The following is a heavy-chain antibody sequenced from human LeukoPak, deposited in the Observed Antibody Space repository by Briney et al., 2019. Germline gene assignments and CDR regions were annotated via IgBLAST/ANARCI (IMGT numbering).Heavy chain of an antibody. V-gene: IGHV1-2*02. Sequence: ASVKVSCKASGYTFTGYYMHWVRQAPGQGVEWMGWINPNSGGTNYAQKFQGRVTMTRDTSISTAYMELSRLRSDDTAVYYCASTQQLVGGEFDPWGQGTLVTVSS. J-gene: IGHJ5*02. CDR3: ASTQQLVGGEFDP. CDR2: INPNSGGT. D-gene: IGHD6-13*01. CDR1: GYTFTGYY.